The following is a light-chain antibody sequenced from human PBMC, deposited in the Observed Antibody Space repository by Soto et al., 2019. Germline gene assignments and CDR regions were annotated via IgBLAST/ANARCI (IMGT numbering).Light chain of an antibody. V-gene: IGKV3-20*01. J-gene: IGKJ1*01. CDR1: QSINSRY. CDR2: GAS. CDR3: QQYDTSTRT. Sequence: VLTQSPGTRCLSPGERATLSCRASQSINSRYLAWYQLKPGQAPRLLIYGASIRATAIPDRFSGSVSGTDFTLTISSLDPEDFAVYFCQQYDTSTRTFGQGTKVDIK.